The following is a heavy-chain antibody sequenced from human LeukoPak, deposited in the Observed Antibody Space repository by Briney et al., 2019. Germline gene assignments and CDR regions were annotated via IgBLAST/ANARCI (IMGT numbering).Heavy chain of an antibody. Sequence: GGSLRLSCAASGFTFSSYWMHWVRQAPGKGLVWVSRINSDGSSTYYADSVKGRFTISRDNSKNTLYLQMNSLRAEDTAVYYCAKDPQEMATFYYYYYMDVWGKGTTVTVSS. J-gene: IGHJ6*03. CDR1: GFTFSSYW. V-gene: IGHV3-74*01. CDR2: INSDGSST. D-gene: IGHD5-24*01. CDR3: AKDPQEMATFYYYYYMDV.